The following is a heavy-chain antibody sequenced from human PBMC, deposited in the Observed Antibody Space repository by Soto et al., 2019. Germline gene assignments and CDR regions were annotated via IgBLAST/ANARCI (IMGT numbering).Heavy chain of an antibody. J-gene: IGHJ4*02. CDR3: ARRGSWSEGHNDY. D-gene: IGHD6-13*01. CDR2: IDPSDSYT. Sequence: ASVKVSCKASGYTFTGYYMHWVRQMPGKGLEWMGRIDPSDSYTNYSPSFQGHVTISADKSISTAYLQWSSLKASDTAMYYCARRGSWSEGHNDYWGQGTLVTVSS. CDR1: GYTFTGYY. V-gene: IGHV5-10-1*01.